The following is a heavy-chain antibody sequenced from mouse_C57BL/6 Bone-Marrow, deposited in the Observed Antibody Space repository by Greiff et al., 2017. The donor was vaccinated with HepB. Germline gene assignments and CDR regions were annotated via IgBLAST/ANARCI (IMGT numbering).Heavy chain of an antibody. CDR3: TRRSTMITTCRYYFDY. D-gene: IGHD2-4*01. CDR1: GYTFTDYE. J-gene: IGHJ2*01. V-gene: IGHV1-15*01. CDR2: IDPETGGT. Sequence: QVQLQQSGAELVRPGASVTLSCKASGYTFTDYEMHWVKQTPVHGLEWIGAIDPETGGTAYNQKFKGKAILTADKSSSTAYMELRSLTTEDSAVYYCTRRSTMITTCRYYFDYWGQGTTLTVSS.